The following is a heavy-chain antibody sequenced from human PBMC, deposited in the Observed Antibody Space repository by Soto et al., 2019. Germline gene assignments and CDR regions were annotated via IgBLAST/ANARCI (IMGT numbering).Heavy chain of an antibody. CDR3: ARDAPRNYDSSGPYYFDY. CDR2: INPSGGST. D-gene: IGHD3-22*01. V-gene: IGHV1-46*01. Sequence: ASVKVSCKASGYTFTSYYMHWVRQAPGQGLEWMGIINPSGGSTSYAQKFQGRVTMTRDTSTSTVYMELSSLRSEDTAVYYCARDAPRNYDSSGPYYFDYWGQGTLVTASS. J-gene: IGHJ4*02. CDR1: GYTFTSYY.